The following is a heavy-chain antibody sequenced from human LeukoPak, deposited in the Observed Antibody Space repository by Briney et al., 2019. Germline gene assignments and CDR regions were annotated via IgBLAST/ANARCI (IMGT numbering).Heavy chain of an antibody. D-gene: IGHD2-15*01. Sequence: PGGSLRLSCAASGFTFDDYGMSWVRQAPGKGLEWVSGINWNGGSTGYADSVKGRFTISRDNAKNSLYLQMNSLRAEDTALYYCARDLITCSGDSCYSGAIDYWGQGTLVTVSS. CDR1: GFTFDDYG. CDR2: INWNGGST. CDR3: ARDLITCSGDSCYSGAIDY. V-gene: IGHV3-20*04. J-gene: IGHJ4*02.